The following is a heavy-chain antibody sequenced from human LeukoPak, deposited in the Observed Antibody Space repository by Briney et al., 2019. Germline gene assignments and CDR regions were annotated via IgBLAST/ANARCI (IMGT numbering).Heavy chain of an antibody. V-gene: IGHV5-51*01. D-gene: IGHD6-13*01. J-gene: IGHJ5*02. CDR2: IYPGDSDT. CDR1: GYSFTSYW. CDR3: ARHPIASGGAYNWFAP. Sequence: GESLKISCKGSGYSFTSYWIGWVRQMPGKGLEWMGIIYPGDSDTRYSPSFQGQVTISADKSISTAYLQWISLKASDTAMYYCARHPIASGGAYNWFAPWGQGTLVTVSS.